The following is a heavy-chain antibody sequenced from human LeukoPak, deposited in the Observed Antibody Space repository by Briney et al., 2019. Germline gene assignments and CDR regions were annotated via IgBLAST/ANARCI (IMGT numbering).Heavy chain of an antibody. CDR3: ARGRSRSTIFGVVISPRYYYYYMDV. CDR2: MNPNSGNT. CDR1: GYTFTSYD. D-gene: IGHD3-3*01. V-gene: IGHV1-8*01. Sequence: ASVTVSFKSSGYTFTSYDINWVRQATGQGLEWMGWMNPNSGNTGYAQKFQGRVTMTRNTSISTAYMELSSLRSEDTAVYYCARGRSRSTIFGVVISPRYYYYYMDVWGKGTTVTVSS. J-gene: IGHJ6*03.